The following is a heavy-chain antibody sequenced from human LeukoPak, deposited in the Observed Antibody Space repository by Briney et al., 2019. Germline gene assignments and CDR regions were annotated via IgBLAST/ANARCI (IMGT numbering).Heavy chain of an antibody. Sequence: PGGSLRLSCAASGFTFDDYAMHWVRQAPGKGLEWVSGISWISGSIGYADSVKGRFTISRDNTKNSLYLQMNSLRAEDTALYYCAKDRDAAGRYYFDYWGQGTLVTVSS. CDR3: AKDRDAAGRYYFDY. D-gene: IGHD6-13*01. V-gene: IGHV3-9*01. J-gene: IGHJ4*02. CDR1: GFTFDDYA. CDR2: ISWISGSI.